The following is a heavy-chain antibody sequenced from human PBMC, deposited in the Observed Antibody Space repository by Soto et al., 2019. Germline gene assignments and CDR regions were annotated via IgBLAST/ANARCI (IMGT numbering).Heavy chain of an antibody. Sequence: QVQLVQSGAEVKKPGSSVKVSCKASVGTFSSDTISWVRQAPGQGLEWMGRIIPILGIANYAQKFQGRVTVTADKSTSTAYMEMSSLRAEDTAVYYCAREDSTSPVVVWGKGTTVTVYS. CDR3: AREDSTSPVVV. V-gene: IGHV1-69*08. CDR2: IIPILGIA. CDR1: VGTFSSDT. D-gene: IGHD3-22*01. J-gene: IGHJ6*04.